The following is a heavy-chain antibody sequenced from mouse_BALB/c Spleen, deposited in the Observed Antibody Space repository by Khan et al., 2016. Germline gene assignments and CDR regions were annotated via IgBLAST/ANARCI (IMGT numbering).Heavy chain of an antibody. D-gene: IGHD4-1*01. CDR1: GYTFTDYS. CDR3: ANWDAY. Sequence: QIQLVQSGPELKKPGETVKISCKASGYTFTDYSMHWVKQAPGKGLKWMGWINTATGEPTYADDFKGRFAFSLETSASTAYLQINNLKNEDTATYFCANWDAYWGQGTLVTVSA. CDR2: INTATGEP. V-gene: IGHV9-2-1*01. J-gene: IGHJ3*01.